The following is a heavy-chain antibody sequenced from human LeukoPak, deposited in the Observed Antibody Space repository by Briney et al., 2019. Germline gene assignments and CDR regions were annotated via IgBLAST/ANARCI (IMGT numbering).Heavy chain of an antibody. J-gene: IGHJ4*02. CDR1: GFTFSDYY. Sequence: PGGSLRHSCAASGFTFSDYYMSWIRQAPGKGLEWVSYISSSGSTIYYADSVKGRFTISRDNAKNSLYLQMNSLRAEDTAVYYCARAKSSSWYSPDYWGQGTLVTVSS. CDR2: ISSSGSTI. D-gene: IGHD6-13*01. V-gene: IGHV3-11*04. CDR3: ARAKSSSWYSPDY.